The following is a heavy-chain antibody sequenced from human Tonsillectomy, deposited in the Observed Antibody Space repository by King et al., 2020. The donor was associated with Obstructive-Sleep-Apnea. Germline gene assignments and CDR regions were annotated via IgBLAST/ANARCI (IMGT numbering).Heavy chain of an antibody. V-gene: IGHV3-23*04. D-gene: IGHD3-22*01. J-gene: IGHJ4*02. Sequence: VQLVESGGGLVQPGGSLRLSCAASGFTFSSYAMSWVRQAPGKGLEWVSAMSVSGGSTYYADSVKGRFTISRDNSKNTLYLQMNSLRAEDTAVYYCATKTRDSSGYYLDYWGRGTLVTVSS. CDR3: ATKTRDSSGYYLDY. CDR2: MSVSGGST. CDR1: GFTFSSYA.